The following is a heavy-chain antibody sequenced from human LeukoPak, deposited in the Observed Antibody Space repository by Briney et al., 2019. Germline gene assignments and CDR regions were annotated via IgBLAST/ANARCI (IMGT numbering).Heavy chain of an antibody. D-gene: IGHD3-22*01. V-gene: IGHV3-30*02. J-gene: IGHJ4*02. CDR2: IRYDGSNK. Sequence: GGSLRLSCAASGFTFSSYGMHWVRQAPGKGLEWVAFIRYDGSNKYYAESVKGRFTISRDNSKNSLYLQMNSLRAEDTAVYYCARVLHKRNYDSSDYYGYWGQGTLVTVSS. CDR1: GFTFSSYG. CDR3: ARVLHKRNYDSSDYYGY.